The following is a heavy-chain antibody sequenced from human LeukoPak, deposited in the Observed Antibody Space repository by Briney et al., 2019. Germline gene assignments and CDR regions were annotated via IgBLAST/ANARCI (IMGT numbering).Heavy chain of an antibody. CDR2: IYYSGST. V-gene: IGHV4-59*01. D-gene: IGHD6-19*01. CDR1: GGSISSYY. Sequence: SETLSLTCTVSGGSISSYYWSWIRQPPGKGLEWIGYIYYSGSTNYNPSLKSRVTISVDTSKNQFSLKLSSVTAADTAVYYCARFLGSGWSRVAFDAFDIWGQGTMVTVSS. CDR3: ARFLGSGWSRVAFDAFDI. J-gene: IGHJ3*02.